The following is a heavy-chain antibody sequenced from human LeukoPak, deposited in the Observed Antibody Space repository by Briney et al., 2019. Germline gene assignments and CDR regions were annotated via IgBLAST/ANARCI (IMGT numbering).Heavy chain of an antibody. CDR1: GYTFTGYY. D-gene: IGHD3-3*01. V-gene: IGHV1-2*06. Sequence: ASVKVSCKASGYTFTGYYKHWVRQAPGQGLEWMGRINPNSGGTNYAQKFQGRVTMTRDTSISTAYMELSRLRSDDTAVYYCASPSTPTIFGVVNFDYWAQGTLVTVSS. CDR3: ASPSTPTIFGVVNFDY. J-gene: IGHJ4*02. CDR2: INPNSGGT.